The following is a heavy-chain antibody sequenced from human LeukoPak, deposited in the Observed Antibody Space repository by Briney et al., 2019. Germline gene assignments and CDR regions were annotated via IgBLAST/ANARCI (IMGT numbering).Heavy chain of an antibody. CDR1: GYTFINND. Sequence: ASVKVSCKASGYTFINNDINWVRQAPGQGLEWMGWISAYNGNTNYAQKLQGRVTMTTDTSTSTAYMELRSLRSDDTAVYYCARKKQQLVPYYFDYWGQGTLVTVSS. J-gene: IGHJ4*02. D-gene: IGHD6-13*01. V-gene: IGHV1-18*01. CDR2: ISAYNGNT. CDR3: ARKKQQLVPYYFDY.